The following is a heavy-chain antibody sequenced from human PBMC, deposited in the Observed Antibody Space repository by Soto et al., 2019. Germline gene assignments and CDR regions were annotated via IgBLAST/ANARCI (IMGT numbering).Heavy chain of an antibody. CDR1: GFTFSSYS. J-gene: IGHJ4*02. CDR3: ARDRGSQ. D-gene: IGHD3-10*01. Sequence: GGSLRLSCVSSGFTFSSYSMSWVRQAPGKGLEWVANIKQDGGEMYYVDSVKGRFTISRDNAKNSLYLKMNSLRAEDTAVYYCARDRGSQWGQGTLVTVSS. V-gene: IGHV3-7*01. CDR2: IKQDGGEM.